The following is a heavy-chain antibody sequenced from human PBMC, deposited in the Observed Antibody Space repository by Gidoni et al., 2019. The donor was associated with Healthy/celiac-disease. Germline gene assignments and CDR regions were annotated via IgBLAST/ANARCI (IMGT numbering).Heavy chain of an antibody. CDR2: INPNSGGT. Sequence: QVQLVQSGAEVKKPGASVKVSCKASGYTFTGYYMHWVRQAPGQGLEWMGWINPNSGGTNYAQKFQGRVTMTRDTSISTAYMELSRLRSDDTAVYYCARDFSQYCSGGSCYSPNYYYYYGMDVWGQGTTVTVSS. CDR1: GYTFTGYY. J-gene: IGHJ6*02. D-gene: IGHD2-15*01. V-gene: IGHV1-2*02. CDR3: ARDFSQYCSGGSCYSPNYYYYYGMDV.